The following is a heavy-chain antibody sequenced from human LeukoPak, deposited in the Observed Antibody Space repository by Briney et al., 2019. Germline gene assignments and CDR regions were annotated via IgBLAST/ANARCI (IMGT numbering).Heavy chain of an antibody. V-gene: IGHV4-39*07. CDR3: ARECRRIAAAGPSYYMDV. J-gene: IGHJ6*03. CDR2: IYYSGST. Sequence: PSETLSLTCTVSGGSISSSSYNWGWIRQPPGKGLEWIGGIYYSGSTYSNPSLKSRVTISVDTSKNQFSLMLNSVTAADTAVYYCARECRRIAAAGPSYYMDVWGRGTTVTVSS. D-gene: IGHD6-13*01. CDR1: GGSISSSSYN.